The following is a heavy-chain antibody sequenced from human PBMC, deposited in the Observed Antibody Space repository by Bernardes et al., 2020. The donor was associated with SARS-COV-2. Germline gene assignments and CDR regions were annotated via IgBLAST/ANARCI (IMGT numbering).Heavy chain of an antibody. J-gene: IGHJ4*02. CDR2: INWNGGST. Sequence: GGSLRLSCAASGFTFDDYGMSWVRQAPGKGLEWVSGINWNGGSTGYADSVKGRFTISRDNAKNSLYLQMNSLRAEDTALYHCARVGYDFWSGPGDYWGQGTLVTVSS. V-gene: IGHV3-20*01. CDR1: GFTFDDYG. CDR3: ARVGYDFWSGPGDY. D-gene: IGHD3-3*01.